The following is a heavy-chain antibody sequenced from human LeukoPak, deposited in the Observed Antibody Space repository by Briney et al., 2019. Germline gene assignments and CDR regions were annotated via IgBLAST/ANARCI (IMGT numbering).Heavy chain of an antibody. D-gene: IGHD3-9*01. CDR3: ARERIPTNYDILTGYTLHYMDV. Sequence: ASVKVSCKASGYTLTGYYIHWVRQAPGQGLEWMGWINPYNGNTNYAQKLQGRVTMTTDTSTSTAYMELRSLRSDDTAVYYCARERIPTNYDILTGYTLHYMDVWGKGTTVTISS. CDR1: GYTLTGYY. J-gene: IGHJ6*03. V-gene: IGHV1-18*04. CDR2: INPYNGNT.